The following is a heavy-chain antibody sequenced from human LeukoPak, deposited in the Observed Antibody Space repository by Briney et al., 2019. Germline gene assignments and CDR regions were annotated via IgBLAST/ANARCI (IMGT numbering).Heavy chain of an antibody. D-gene: IGHD6-13*01. J-gene: IGHJ5*02. CDR1: GYTFTGYY. Sequence: ASVKVSCKASGYTFTGYYMHWVRQAPGQGLEWMGWINPNSGGTNYAQKFQGRVTMTRNTSISTAYMELSSLRSEDTAVYYCVRCRNKWSPTRSWQTSKYNWFDPWGQGTLVTVSS. V-gene: IGHV1-2*02. CDR2: INPNSGGT. CDR3: VRCRNKWSPTRSWQTSKYNWFDP.